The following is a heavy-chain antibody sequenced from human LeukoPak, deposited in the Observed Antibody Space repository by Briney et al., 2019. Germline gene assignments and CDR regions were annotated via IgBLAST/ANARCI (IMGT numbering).Heavy chain of an antibody. J-gene: IGHJ4*02. CDR2: IRYDGSNK. Sequence: PGGSLRLSCAASGFTFSSHGMHWVRQAPGKGLEWVAFIRYDGSNKYYADSVKGRFTISRDNSKNTLYLHMNSLRAEDTAVYYCARDVVGMGGYGAYVGLPLDYWDQGTLVTVSS. V-gene: IGHV3-30*02. D-gene: IGHD5-12*01. CDR1: GFTFSSHG. CDR3: ARDVVGMGGYGAYVGLPLDY.